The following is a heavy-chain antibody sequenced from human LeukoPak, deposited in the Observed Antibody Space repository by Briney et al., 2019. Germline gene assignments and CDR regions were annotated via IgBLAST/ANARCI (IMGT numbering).Heavy chain of an antibody. CDR3: AKGPDSGGDY. D-gene: IGHD2-15*01. V-gene: IGHV3-23*01. J-gene: IGHJ4*02. CDR1: GFTFSNYF. CDR2: ISGSGVST. Sequence: GGSLRLSCAASGFTFSNYFMSWVRQAPGKGLEWVSLISGSGVSTYYADSVKGRFTISRVNSKNTLYLQMNSLRAEDTAVYCCAKGPDSGGDYWGQGALVTVSS.